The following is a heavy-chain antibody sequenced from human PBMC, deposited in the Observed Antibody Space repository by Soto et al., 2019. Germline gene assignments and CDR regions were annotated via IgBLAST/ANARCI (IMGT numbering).Heavy chain of an antibody. Sequence: ALVKLSRKASGYTMTSDLIDWVRQTPVQGLEWMGIINPSGCITSYAQNFQGRVTMTRYTSTSTVYMELSSLISEVTVVYYCARTLKDYYYMDVWAKATTVTVSS. V-gene: IGHV1-46*03. CDR2: INPSGCIT. J-gene: IGHJ6*03. CDR3: ARTLKDYYYMDV. CDR1: GYTMTSDL.